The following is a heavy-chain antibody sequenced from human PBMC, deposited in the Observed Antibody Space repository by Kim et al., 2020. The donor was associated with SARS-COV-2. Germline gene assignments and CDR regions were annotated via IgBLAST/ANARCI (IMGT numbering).Heavy chain of an antibody. V-gene: IGHV4-39*01. D-gene: IGHD2-15*01. J-gene: IGHJ4*02. CDR1: GGSISSSSYY. Sequence: SETLSLTCTVSGGSISSSSYYWGWIRQPPGKGLEWIGSIYYSGSTYYNPSLKSRVTISVDTSKNQFSLKLSSVTAADTAVYYCAGLGYCSGGSCYPDGNYFDYWGQGTLVTVSS. CDR3: AGLGYCSGGSCYPDGNYFDY. CDR2: IYYSGST.